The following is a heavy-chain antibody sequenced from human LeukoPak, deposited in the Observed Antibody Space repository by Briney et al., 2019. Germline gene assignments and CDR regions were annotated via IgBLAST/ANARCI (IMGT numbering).Heavy chain of an antibody. CDR1: GGTFSSYA. J-gene: IGHJ6*03. D-gene: IGHD1-26*01. CDR2: IIPIFGTA. Sequence: ASVKVSCKASGGTFSSYAISWVRQAPGQGLEWMGGIIPIFGTANYAQKFQGRVTITADESTSTAYMELSSLRSEDTAVYYCARASGYSGSYYNLRSPYYYYYYMDVWGKGTTVTISS. CDR3: ARASGYSGSYYNLRSPYYYYYYMDV. V-gene: IGHV1-69*13.